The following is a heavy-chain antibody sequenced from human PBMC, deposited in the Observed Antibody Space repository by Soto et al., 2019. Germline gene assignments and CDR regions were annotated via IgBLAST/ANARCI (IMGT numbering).Heavy chain of an antibody. V-gene: IGHV4-30-4*01. D-gene: IGHD3-3*01. CDR2: IYYSGST. CDR1: GGSISSGDYY. J-gene: IGHJ4*02. CDR3: ARDRAGVGNFDY. Sequence: TLSLTCTVSGGSISSGDYYWSWIRQPPGKGLEWIGYIYYSGSTYYNPSLKSRVTISVDTSKNQFSLKLSSVTAADTAVYYCARDRAGVGNFDYWGQGTLVTVSS.